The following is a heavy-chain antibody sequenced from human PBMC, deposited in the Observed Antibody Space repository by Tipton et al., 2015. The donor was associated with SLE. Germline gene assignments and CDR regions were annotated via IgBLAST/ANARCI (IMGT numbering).Heavy chain of an antibody. J-gene: IGHJ4*02. Sequence: SLRLSCAASGFTSDDYAMHWVRQAPGKGLEWVSGISWNSGSIGYADSVKGRFTISRDNAKNSLYLQMNSLRAEDTALYYCAKDQYYYGSGSYDDWGQGTLVTVSS. CDR1: GFTSDDYA. CDR2: ISWNSGSI. D-gene: IGHD3-10*01. CDR3: AKDQYYYGSGSYDD. V-gene: IGHV3-9*02.